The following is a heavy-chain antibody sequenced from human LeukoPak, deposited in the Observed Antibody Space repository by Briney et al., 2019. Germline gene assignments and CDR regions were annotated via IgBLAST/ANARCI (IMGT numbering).Heavy chain of an antibody. J-gene: IGHJ6*03. D-gene: IGHD1-1*01. CDR3: ARRRNSAGTPYYYYYYMDV. V-gene: IGHV5-51*01. CDR1: GYSFTSYW. CDR2: IYPGDSDT. Sequence: GESLKISCKGSGYSFTSYWIGWVRQMPGKGLEWMGIIYPGDSDTRYSPSFQRQVTISADKSISTAYLQWSSLKASDTAMYYCARRRNSAGTPYYYYYYMDVWGKGTTVTVSS.